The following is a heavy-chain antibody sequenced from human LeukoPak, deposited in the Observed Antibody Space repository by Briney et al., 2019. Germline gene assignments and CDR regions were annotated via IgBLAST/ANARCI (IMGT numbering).Heavy chain of an antibody. J-gene: IGHJ4*02. D-gene: IGHD5-24*01. Sequence: GESLKISCKGSGYRFSSYWIGWVRQMPGKGLEWMGIIYPGDSDTRYSPSFQGQVTISADKSTSTAYLQWSSLKASDTAVYYCARRTRDGYYFDYWGQGTLVTVSS. CDR1: GYRFSSYW. V-gene: IGHV5-51*01. CDR2: IYPGDSDT. CDR3: ARRTRDGYYFDY.